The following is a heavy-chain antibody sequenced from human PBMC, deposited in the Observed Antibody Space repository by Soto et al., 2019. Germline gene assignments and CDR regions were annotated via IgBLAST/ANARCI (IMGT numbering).Heavy chain of an antibody. CDR2: FDPEDGET. J-gene: IGHJ1*01. Sequence: ASVKVSCKASGYTFTSDGISGVRQAPGKGLEWMGGFDPEDGETIYAQKFQGRVTMTEDTSTDTAYMELSSLRSEDTAVYYCATGERNSGTEKPPFQHWGQGTLVTVSS. D-gene: IGHD1-26*01. V-gene: IGHV1-24*01. CDR3: ATGERNSGTEKPPFQH. CDR1: GYTFTSDG.